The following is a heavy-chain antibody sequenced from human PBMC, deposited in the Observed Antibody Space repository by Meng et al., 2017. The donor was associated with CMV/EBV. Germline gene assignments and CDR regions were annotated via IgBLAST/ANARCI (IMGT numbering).Heavy chain of an antibody. J-gene: IGHJ5*02. CDR3: ARFGGGNCFDP. D-gene: IGHD3-16*01. CDR1: GDTFTSYG. Sequence: KKRGRSVTCSCKASGDTFTSYGISWVRQAPVQGLEWMGWISAYNGNTNNAQKLQSRVTRTTDTSTSTAYMELRSLRSDDTAVYYCARFGGGNCFDPWGQGTLVTVSS. CDR2: ISAYNGNT. V-gene: IGHV1-18*01.